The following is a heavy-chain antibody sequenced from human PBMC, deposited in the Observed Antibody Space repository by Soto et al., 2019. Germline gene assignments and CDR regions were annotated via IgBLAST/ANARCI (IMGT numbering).Heavy chain of an antibody. Sequence: SETRCLTCTVSGGSISRYYWSVSRQPPGKGLEWIGYIYYSGSTNYNPSLKSRVTISVDTSKNQFSLKLSSVTAADTAVYYCARGHRSYYYDSSGYWTGFDCWGQGTLVTVSS. CDR3: ARGHRSYYYDSSGYWTGFDC. CDR2: IYYSGST. V-gene: IGHV4-59*01. J-gene: IGHJ4*02. D-gene: IGHD3-22*01. CDR1: GGSISRYY.